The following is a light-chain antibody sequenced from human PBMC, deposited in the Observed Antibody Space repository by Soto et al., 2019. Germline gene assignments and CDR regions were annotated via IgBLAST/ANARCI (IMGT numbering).Light chain of an antibody. CDR1: QSVSSSN. V-gene: IGKV3-20*01. J-gene: IGKJ1*01. Sequence: DIVLTQSPDTLSLSPGERATLSCRASQSVSSSNFAWYQQKPAQAPRLLIYGASRRAPGIPERFSGSGSGTDFTLTISRLEPEDFAVYYCQQDLTSPKTFGQGTKVDNK. CDR2: GAS. CDR3: QQDLTSPKT.